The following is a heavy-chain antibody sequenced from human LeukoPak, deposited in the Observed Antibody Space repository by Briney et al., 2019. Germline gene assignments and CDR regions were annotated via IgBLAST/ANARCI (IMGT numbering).Heavy chain of an antibody. Sequence: PSETLSLTCTVSGGSISSYYWSWIRQPPGKGLEWIGYIYYSGSTNYNPSLKSRVTISVDTSKNQFSLKLSSVTAADTAVYYCAAFNDSSGYAIDTYYSYYMDVXGKGTTVTVS. CDR2: IYYSGST. CDR3: AAFNDSSGYAIDTYYSYYMDV. CDR1: GGSISSYY. D-gene: IGHD3-22*01. V-gene: IGHV4-59*01. J-gene: IGHJ6*03.